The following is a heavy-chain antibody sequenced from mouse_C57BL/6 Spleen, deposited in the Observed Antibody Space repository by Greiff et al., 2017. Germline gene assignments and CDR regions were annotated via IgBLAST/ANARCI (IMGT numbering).Heavy chain of an antibody. CDR1: GYSFTDYN. CDR2: INTNYGTT. CDR3: ARLGYSSVWFSY. Sequence: VQLQQSGPELVKPGASVKISCKASGYSFTDYNMNWVKQSNGKSLEWIGVINTNYGTTSYNQKLKGKATVTLDQSSSTAYMLINCLTSDDSAVYYCARLGYSSVWFSYWGQVTLVTVSA. V-gene: IGHV1-39*01. D-gene: IGHD3-2*02. J-gene: IGHJ3*01.